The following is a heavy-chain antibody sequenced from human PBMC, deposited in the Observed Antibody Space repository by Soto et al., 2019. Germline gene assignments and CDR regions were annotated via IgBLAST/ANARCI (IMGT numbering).Heavy chain of an antibody. Sequence: SETLSLTCAVSGVSISSGGYSWSWIRQPPGKGLEWIGYIYYSGSTYYNPSLKSRVTVSVDTSKNQFSLKLSSVTAADTAVYYCARHPSDFWFDPWGQGTLVTVSS. D-gene: IGHD2-21*02. J-gene: IGHJ5*02. CDR3: ARHPSDFWFDP. CDR2: IYYSGST. CDR1: GVSISSGGYS. V-gene: IGHV4-30-2*03.